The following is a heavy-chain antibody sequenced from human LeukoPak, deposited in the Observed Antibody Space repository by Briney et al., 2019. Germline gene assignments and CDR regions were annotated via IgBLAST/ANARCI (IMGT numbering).Heavy chain of an antibody. J-gene: IGHJ3*02. D-gene: IGHD3-22*01. Sequence: GGSLRLSCAASGFTFSSYAMHWVRQAPGKGLEWVAVISYDGSNKYYADSVKGRFTISRDNSKNTLYLQMNSLRAEDTAVYYCAKDRLDSSGYFQGLGEAFDIWGQGTMVTVSS. CDR1: GFTFSSYA. CDR3: AKDRLDSSGYFQGLGEAFDI. CDR2: ISYDGSNK. V-gene: IGHV3-30-3*01.